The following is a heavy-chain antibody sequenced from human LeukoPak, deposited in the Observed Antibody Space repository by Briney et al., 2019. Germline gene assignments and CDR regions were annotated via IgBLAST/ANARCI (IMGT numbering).Heavy chain of an antibody. CDR2: IYSGGST. V-gene: IGHV3-53*01. J-gene: IGHJ4*02. Sequence: PGGSLSLSCAVSGFTVSSNYMSWVRHAPGEGLEWVSVIYSGGSTYFAGSVKGRFPISRDNSKNTLYLQINSQRAEDTDVYYCARGLRPSSYYYGSSYYWYYFDYGGQETLVTVSS. CDR1: GFTVSSNY. CDR3: ARGLRPSSYYYGSSYYWYYFDY. D-gene: IGHD3-22*01.